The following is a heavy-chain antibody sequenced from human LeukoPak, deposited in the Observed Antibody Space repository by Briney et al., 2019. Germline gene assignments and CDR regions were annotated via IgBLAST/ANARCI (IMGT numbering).Heavy chain of an antibody. CDR3: ARHRGQQLGYFDY. CDR1: GGSISSSSYY. V-gene: IGHV4-39*01. D-gene: IGHD6-13*01. Sequence: PSETLSLTCTVSGGSISSSSYYWGWIRQPPGKGLEWIGSIYYSGSTYYNPSLKSRVTISVDTSKNQFSLKLSSVTAADSAVYYCARHRGQQLGYFDYWGQGTLVTVSS. J-gene: IGHJ4*02. CDR2: IYYSGST.